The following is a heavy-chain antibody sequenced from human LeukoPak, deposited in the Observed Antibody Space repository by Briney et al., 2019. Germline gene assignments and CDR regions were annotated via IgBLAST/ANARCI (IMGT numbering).Heavy chain of an antibody. CDR2: ISPSDGIT. V-gene: IGHV1-46*01. Sequence: GASVKVSCKASGYTFTSYYMHWVRQAPGQGLEWMGIISPSDGITRYEQKFQGRVTMTRDTSTSTVYMELSSLRSEDTAVYYCARDTGSYSVLYWGQGTLVTVSS. J-gene: IGHJ4*02. D-gene: IGHD1-26*01. CDR1: GYTFTSYY. CDR3: ARDTGSYSVLY.